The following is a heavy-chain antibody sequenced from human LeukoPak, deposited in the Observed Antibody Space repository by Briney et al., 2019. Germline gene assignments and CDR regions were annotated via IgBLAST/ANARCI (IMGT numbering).Heavy chain of an antibody. CDR2: IYYSGST. D-gene: IGHD4-17*01. J-gene: IGHJ3*02. CDR1: GGSISSSSYY. CDR3: ASYRDYADAFDI. Sequence: SETLSLTCTVSGGSISSSSYYWGWIRQPPGKGLEWIGSIYYSGSTYYNPSLKSRVTISVDTSKNQFSLKLSSVTAADTAVYYCASYRDYADAFDIWGQGTMVTVSS. V-gene: IGHV4-39*01.